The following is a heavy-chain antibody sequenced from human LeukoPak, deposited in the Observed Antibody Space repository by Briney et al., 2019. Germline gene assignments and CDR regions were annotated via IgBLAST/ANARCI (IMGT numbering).Heavy chain of an antibody. D-gene: IGHD4-17*01. CDR1: GGSISSGDYS. CDR3: ARVPPEAPYGDYVGHWFDP. J-gene: IGHJ5*02. Sequence: SQTLSLTCTVSGGSISSGDYSWSWIRQPPGKGLEWIGYIYYSGSTYYNPSLKSRVTISVDTSKNQFSLKLSSVTAADTAVYYCARVPPEAPYGDYVGHWFDPWGQGTLVTVSS. V-gene: IGHV4-30-4*01. CDR2: IYYSGST.